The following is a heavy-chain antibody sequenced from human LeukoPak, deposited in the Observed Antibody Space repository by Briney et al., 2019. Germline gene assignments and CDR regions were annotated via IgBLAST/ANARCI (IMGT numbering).Heavy chain of an antibody. CDR2: ISSSGSTI. CDR1: GFTFSGYE. Sequence: GGSLRLSCAASGFTFSGYEMNWVRQAPGKGLEWVSYISSSGSTIYYADSVKGRFTISRDNAKNSLYLQMNSLRAEDTAVYYCARQGVVAATFDYWGQGTLVTVSS. V-gene: IGHV3-48*03. D-gene: IGHD2-15*01. J-gene: IGHJ4*02. CDR3: ARQGVVAATFDY.